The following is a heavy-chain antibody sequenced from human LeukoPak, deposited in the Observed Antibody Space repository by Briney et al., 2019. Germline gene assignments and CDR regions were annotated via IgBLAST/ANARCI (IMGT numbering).Heavy chain of an antibody. CDR3: VNDAGYSYGMTYFDY. J-gene: IGHJ4*02. CDR1: GFTFSSYA. Sequence: GSLRLSCSASGFTFSSYAMHWVRQAPGKGLEYVSAISSNGGSTYYADSVKGRFTISRDNSKNTLYLQMSSLRAEDTAVYYCVNDAGYSYGMTYFDYWGQGTLVTVFS. D-gene: IGHD5-18*01. V-gene: IGHV3-64D*06. CDR2: ISSNGGST.